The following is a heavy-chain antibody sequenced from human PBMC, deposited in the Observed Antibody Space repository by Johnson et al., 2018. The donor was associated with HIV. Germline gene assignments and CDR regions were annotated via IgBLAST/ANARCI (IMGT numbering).Heavy chain of an antibody. CDR3: ARADGSYYAFDI. Sequence: VQLVESGGGLVKPGGSLRLSCAASGFTVSTNYMTWVRQAPGKGLEWVSLIYSGDNTYYADSVKGRFIISRDNSKNTLYLQMNSLRAEDTAIYYCARADGSYYAFDIWGQGTMVTVSS. D-gene: IGHD1-26*01. J-gene: IGHJ3*02. V-gene: IGHV3-53*01. CDR2: IYSGDNT. CDR1: GFTVSTNY.